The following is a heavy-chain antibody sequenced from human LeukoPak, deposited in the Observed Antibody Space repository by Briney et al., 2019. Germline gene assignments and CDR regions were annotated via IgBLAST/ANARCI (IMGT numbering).Heavy chain of an antibody. Sequence: SQTLSLTCAISGDSASSNTAAWNWFRQSPSRGLEWLGRTYYRSKYYYDYEPSVKSRIAITPDPSKNRFSLQLNSVTPDDTAVYFCARGKWEQLVFQFDSWGQGALVTVSS. CDR2: TYYRSKYYY. J-gene: IGHJ4*02. D-gene: IGHD1/OR15-1a*01. CDR1: GDSASSNTAA. V-gene: IGHV6-1*01. CDR3: ARGKWEQLVFQFDS.